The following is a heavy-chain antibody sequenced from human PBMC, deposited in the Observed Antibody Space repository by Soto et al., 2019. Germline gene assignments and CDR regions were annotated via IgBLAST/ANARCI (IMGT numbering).Heavy chain of an antibody. CDR2: IWYDGSNK. V-gene: IGHV3-33*01. CDR3: ARCIAEACKLRGCDP. D-gene: IGHD6-19*01. CDR1: GFTFSSYG. J-gene: IGHJ5*02. Sequence: QVQLVESGGGVVQPGRSLRLSCAASGFTFSSYGMHWVRQAPGKGLEWVAVIWYDGSNKYYADSVKGRFTISRDNSSNTLYRQMKSLSAEDTAVYYCARCIAEACKLRGCDPWGQGTLVTVSS.